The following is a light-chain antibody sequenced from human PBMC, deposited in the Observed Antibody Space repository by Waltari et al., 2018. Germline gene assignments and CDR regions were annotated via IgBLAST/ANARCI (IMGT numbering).Light chain of an antibody. Sequence: SVLTQPPSVAAATGQKVTISCSGIRSNIGNYYVSWYHQLPGATPRLLIYDNNKRPSGIPDRFSASKSGTSATLSITGLQIGDEADYYCTTWENSLRNVVFGGGTKLTVL. J-gene: IGLJ2*01. CDR2: DNN. CDR1: RSNIGNYY. V-gene: IGLV1-51*01. CDR3: TTWENSLRNVV.